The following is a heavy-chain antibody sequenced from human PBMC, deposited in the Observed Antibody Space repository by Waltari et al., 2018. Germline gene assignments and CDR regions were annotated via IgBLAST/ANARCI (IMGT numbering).Heavy chain of an antibody. V-gene: IGHV4-38-2*02. CDR2: LYNRGST. J-gene: IGHJ3*02. CDR3: ARDRPDDAFDI. CDR1: GYSISRGYY. Sequence: QVQLQESGPGLVKPSETLSLTCTVSGYSISRGYYWGWIRQPPGKGREWIGSLYNRGSTYYNPSRKSRVTISVDTSKNQFSLKLSSVTAADTAVYYCARDRPDDAFDIWGQGTMVTVSS.